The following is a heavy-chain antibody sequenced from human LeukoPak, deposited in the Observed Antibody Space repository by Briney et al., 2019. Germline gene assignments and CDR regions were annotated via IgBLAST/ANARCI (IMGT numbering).Heavy chain of an antibody. CDR3: ARGRGDYVYYYYYYMDV. J-gene: IGHJ6*03. CDR2: IYYSGST. Sequence: SETLSLTCAVSGASISGSGYYWGWIRQPPGKGLEWIGNIYYSGSTYYNASLQSRVTISVDTSKNQFSLKLSSVTAADTAVYYCARGRGDYVYYYYYYMDVWGKGTTVTVSS. CDR1: GASISGSGYY. D-gene: IGHD4-17*01. V-gene: IGHV4-39*07.